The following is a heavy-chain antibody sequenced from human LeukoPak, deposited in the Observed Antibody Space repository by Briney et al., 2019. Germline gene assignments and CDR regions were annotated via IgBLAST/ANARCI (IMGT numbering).Heavy chain of an antibody. Sequence: SETLSLTCTVSGVSSSSSYWSWIRQPPGKGLEWIGYIFYTGDSNHNPSFKSRVSISLDTSKDQIPLKLSYVTAADTAVYYCARHRFASPLDSWGQGTLVTVSS. V-gene: IGHV4-59*08. CDR3: ARHRFASPLDS. CDR2: IFYTGDS. J-gene: IGHJ4*02. D-gene: IGHD2-21*01. CDR1: GVSSSSSY.